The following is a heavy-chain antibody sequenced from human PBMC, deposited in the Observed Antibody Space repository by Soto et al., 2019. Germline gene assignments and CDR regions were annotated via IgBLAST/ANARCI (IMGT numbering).Heavy chain of an antibody. CDR2: IYYSGST. CDR3: ARHRRGGSGGTWKIYFDY. CDR1: GGSISSSSYY. D-gene: IGHD2-15*01. V-gene: IGHV4-39*01. Sequence: QLQLQESGPGLVKPSETLSLTCTVSGGSISSSSYYWGWIRQPPGKGLEWIGSIYYSGSTYYNPSLKSRVSISVDTSKDQFSLKRSSVTAADTAVYYCARHRRGGSGGTWKIYFDYWGQGTLVTVSS. J-gene: IGHJ4*02.